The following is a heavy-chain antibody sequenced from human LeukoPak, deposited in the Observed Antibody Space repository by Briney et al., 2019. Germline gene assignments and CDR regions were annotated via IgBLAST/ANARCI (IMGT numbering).Heavy chain of an antibody. CDR2: IKQDGSEK. V-gene: IGHV3-7*01. J-gene: IGHJ4*02. Sequence: GGSLRLSCSASRFTFSSYAMHWVRQAPGKGLEWVANIKQDGSEKYYVDSVKGRFTISRDNAKKSLFLQMNSLRADDTAVYHCARDGTPFDFWGQGTLVTVSS. CDR3: ARDGTPFDF. CDR1: RFTFSSYA.